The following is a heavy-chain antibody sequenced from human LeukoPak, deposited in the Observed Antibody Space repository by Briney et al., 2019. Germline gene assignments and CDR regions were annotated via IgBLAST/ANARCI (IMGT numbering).Heavy chain of an antibody. V-gene: IGHV1-8*03. CDR3: ARGRGGVLIVDARGTWFDP. Sequence: SSVKVSCKASGYTFTSYDINWVRQATGQGLEWMGWMNPKSGNTGKAQKFQGRVTITRNTSISTAYMELSSPRSEDTAVYYCARGRGGVLIVDARGTWFDPWGQGTLVTVSS. D-gene: IGHD2-8*01. CDR1: GYTFTSYD. J-gene: IGHJ5*02. CDR2: MNPKSGNT.